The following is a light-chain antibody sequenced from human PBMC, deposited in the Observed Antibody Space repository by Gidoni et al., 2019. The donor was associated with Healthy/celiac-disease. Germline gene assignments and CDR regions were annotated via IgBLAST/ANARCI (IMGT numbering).Light chain of an antibody. CDR3: QQRSNWPRT. CDR1: QSVSSY. CDR2: DAS. V-gene: IGKV3-11*01. Sequence: EIVLTQSPATLSLSPGERAILSCRASQSVSSYLAWYRQKPGQAPRLLIYDASNRATGIPARFSGSGSGTDFTLTISSLEPEDFAVYYCQQRSNWPRTFXQXTKVEIK. J-gene: IGKJ1*01.